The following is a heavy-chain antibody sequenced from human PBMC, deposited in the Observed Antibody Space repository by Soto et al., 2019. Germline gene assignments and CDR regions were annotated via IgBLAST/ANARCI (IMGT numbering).Heavy chain of an antibody. CDR3: ARWNGYGDS. D-gene: IGHD1-1*01. CDR2: FSGSSGNT. J-gene: IGHJ5*01. V-gene: IGHV3-23*01. CDR1: GFSISTYC. Sequence: EVQLLESGGGLAQPGGSLRLSCAASGFSISTYCVTWVRQAPGKGLEWVSGFSGSSGNTYYADSVKGRFTISRDNSKNTVYLQMNSLRAEDTAVYYCARWNGYGDSWGHGTLVTVSS.